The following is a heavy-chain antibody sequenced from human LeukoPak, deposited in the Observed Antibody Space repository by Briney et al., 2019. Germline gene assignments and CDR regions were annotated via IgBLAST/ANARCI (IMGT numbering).Heavy chain of an antibody. V-gene: IGHV3-23*01. Sequence: GGSLRLSCAASGFTFNSHVMRWVRQAPGKGLEWVSDISASGETTYYADSVTGRFTISRDGAKSTVYLQMNSRRAEDAAVYYCARGGVGCFDYWGQGALVTDSS. CDR1: GFTFNSHV. J-gene: IGHJ4*02. D-gene: IGHD6-19*01. CDR2: ISASGETT. CDR3: ARGGVGCFDY.